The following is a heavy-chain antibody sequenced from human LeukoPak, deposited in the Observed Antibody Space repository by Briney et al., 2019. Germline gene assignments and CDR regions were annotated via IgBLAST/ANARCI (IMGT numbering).Heavy chain of an antibody. Sequence: GGSLRLPCAASGFTFSTCSMKWVRQAPGKALEWVSSISGSSYHIYYADSVKGRFTISRDNANNLLYLQMNSLRAEDTAVYYCASGTIVGARGADNWSQGTLVTVSS. D-gene: IGHD1-26*01. CDR1: GFTFSTCS. V-gene: IGHV3-21*01. J-gene: IGHJ4*02. CDR3: ASGTIVGARGADN. CDR2: ISGSSYHI.